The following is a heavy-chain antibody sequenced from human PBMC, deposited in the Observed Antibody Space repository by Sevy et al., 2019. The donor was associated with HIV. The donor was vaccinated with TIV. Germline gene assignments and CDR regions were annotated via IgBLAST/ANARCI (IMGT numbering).Heavy chain of an antibody. CDR2: ISYDGSND. CDR1: RFSFSSYA. Sequence: GGSLRLSCAASRFSFSSYAIHWVRQAPGKGLEWVALISYDGSNDYYADSLKGRFTSSRENSRNTRYLQMNSLRPEDTAVYHCTRGASYCTNGACYQTRPFFFDHWGQGTLVTVSS. D-gene: IGHD2-8*01. J-gene: IGHJ4*02. V-gene: IGHV3-30-3*01. CDR3: TRGASYCTNGACYQTRPFFFDH.